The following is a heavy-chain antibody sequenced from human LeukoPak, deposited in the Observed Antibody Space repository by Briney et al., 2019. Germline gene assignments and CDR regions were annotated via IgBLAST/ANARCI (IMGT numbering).Heavy chain of an antibody. Sequence: ASVKVSCKASGGTFSKYTISWVRQRPGQGLEWMGGITPLFGTANYAQKFQGRVTITADESASTAYMELSSLRSEDTAVYYCARRYCSSTSCYPFDYWGQGTLVTVSS. V-gene: IGHV1-69*13. CDR1: GGTFSKYT. D-gene: IGHD2-2*01. CDR3: ARRYCSSTSCYPFDY. CDR2: ITPLFGTA. J-gene: IGHJ4*02.